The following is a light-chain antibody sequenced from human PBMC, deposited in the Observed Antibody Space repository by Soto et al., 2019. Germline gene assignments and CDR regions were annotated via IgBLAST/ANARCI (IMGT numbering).Light chain of an antibody. CDR2: KVS. CDR1: QSLVDSDGTTY. J-gene: IGKJ2*01. V-gene: IGKV2-30*01. CDR3: MQATYAPHT. Sequence: DVVMTQSPLSLPVTLGQPASISCRSSQSLVDSDGTTYLSWFQQRPGQSPRRLIYKVSTRDSGVPDRFSGSGSGSDFTLRISRVEADDVGTFYCMQATYAPHTFGRGTKLEMK.